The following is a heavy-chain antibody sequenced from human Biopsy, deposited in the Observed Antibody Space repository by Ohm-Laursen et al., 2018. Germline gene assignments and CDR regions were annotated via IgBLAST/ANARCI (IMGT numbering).Heavy chain of an antibody. J-gene: IGHJ4*02. Sequence: SETLSLTCAVSGGSISSFYWTWIRQPPGKRPEWIGDISDSGSTNYKPSLKSRVIISVDTSKNQFSLNLSSVTAADTAVYYCARRGSGGRSFDHWGQGTLVTVSS. CDR2: ISDSGST. V-gene: IGHV4-59*08. D-gene: IGHD2-15*01. CDR1: GGSISSFY. CDR3: ARRGSGGRSFDH.